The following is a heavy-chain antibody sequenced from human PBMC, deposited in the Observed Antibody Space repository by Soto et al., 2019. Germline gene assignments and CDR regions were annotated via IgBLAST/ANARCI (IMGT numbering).Heavy chain of an antibody. Sequence: LRLSCAASGFTFSSYWMHWVRQAPGKGLVWVSRINSDGSSTSYADSVKGRFTISRDNAKNTLYLQMNSLRAEDTAVYYCARDGPSITGTILPRGYCYFMDVWDRGTTVTVSS. CDR2: INSDGSST. J-gene: IGHJ6*02. D-gene: IGHD1-7*01. V-gene: IGHV3-74*01. CDR1: GFTFSSYW. CDR3: ARDGPSITGTILPRGYCYFMDV.